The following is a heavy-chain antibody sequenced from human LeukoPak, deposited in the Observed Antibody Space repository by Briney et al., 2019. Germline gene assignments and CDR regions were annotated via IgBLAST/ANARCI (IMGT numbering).Heavy chain of an antibody. CDR2: IRGSGTST. D-gene: IGHD6-19*01. Sequence: PGGSLRLSCAASGFTFSSYWMGWVRQAPGKGLEWVSTIRGSGTSTYYADSVKGRFTISRDNSKNTLYLQMNSLRAEDTAAYYCAKDQSSGWYWDYWGQGTLVTVSS. CDR1: GFTFSSYW. J-gene: IGHJ4*02. CDR3: AKDQSSGWYWDY. V-gene: IGHV3-23*01.